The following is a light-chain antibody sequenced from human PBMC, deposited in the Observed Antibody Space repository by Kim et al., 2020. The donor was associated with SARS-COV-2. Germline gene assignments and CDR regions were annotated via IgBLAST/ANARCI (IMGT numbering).Light chain of an antibody. J-gene: IGKJ1*01. CDR3: QQIYTTPRT. V-gene: IGKV1-39*01. CDR1: QSIRSN. Sequence: GDRVTITCRASQSIRSNLNWYQQKPGKAPNLLIYGASTLQSGVPPRFSGSGSGTDFTLTISTLQPEDFATYYCQQIYTTPRTFGQGTKV. CDR2: GAS.